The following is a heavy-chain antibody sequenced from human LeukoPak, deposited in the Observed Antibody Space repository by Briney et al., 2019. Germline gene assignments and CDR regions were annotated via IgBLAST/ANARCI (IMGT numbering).Heavy chain of an antibody. CDR3: ARGVEVITGDAFDV. V-gene: IGHV3-30*03. CDR1: GFTFSGYA. Sequence: GRSLTLSCAASGFTFSGYAMYWVRQAPGKGLEWLALISYDGNIYDYEDSVKGRFTISRANSKNTLSLQMNNLRAEDTAIYYCARGVEVITGDAFDVWGQGTMVTVSS. J-gene: IGHJ3*01. D-gene: IGHD3-22*01. CDR2: ISYDGNIY.